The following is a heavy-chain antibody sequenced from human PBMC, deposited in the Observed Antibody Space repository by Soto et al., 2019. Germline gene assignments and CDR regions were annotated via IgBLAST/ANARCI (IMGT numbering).Heavy chain of an antibody. Sequence: SETLSLTCTVSGGSISSGGYYWSWIRQHPEKGLEWIGYIYYSGSTYYNPSLKSRVTISVDTSKNQFSLKLSSVTAADTAVYYCARYYDYVWGSYRRSYYFDYWGQGTLVTVSS. CDR2: IYYSGST. CDR1: GGSISSGGYY. V-gene: IGHV4-31*03. D-gene: IGHD3-16*02. CDR3: ARYYDYVWGSYRRSYYFDY. J-gene: IGHJ4*02.